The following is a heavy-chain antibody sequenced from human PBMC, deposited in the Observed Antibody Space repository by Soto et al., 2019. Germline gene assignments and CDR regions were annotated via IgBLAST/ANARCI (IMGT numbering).Heavy chain of an antibody. CDR2: INPTSGAT. CDR1: VYTFAAFF. V-gene: IGHV1-2*02. J-gene: IGHJ4*02. CDR3: TRDPDYGDYWGYFFDY. Sequence: SVKVSCKTSVYTFAAFFIHWIRQAPGQGLEWMGWINPTSGATVSAQKFQDRVTMTRDASISTSYMELRGLKSDDTAVYYCTRDPDYGDYWGYFFDYWGQGTPVTVSS. D-gene: IGHD4-17*01.